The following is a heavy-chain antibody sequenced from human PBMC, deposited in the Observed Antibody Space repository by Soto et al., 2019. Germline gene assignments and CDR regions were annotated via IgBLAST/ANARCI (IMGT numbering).Heavy chain of an antibody. CDR3: ARDEAGYCSSTSCYGPWFDP. V-gene: IGHV1-3*01. J-gene: IGHJ5*02. D-gene: IGHD2-2*01. Sequence: ASVKVSCKSSGYTFTSYSIHWVRQAPGQRLEWMGWINAGNGNTKYSQKFQGRVTITRDTSASTAYMELSSLRSEDTAVYYCARDEAGYCSSTSCYGPWFDPWGQGTLVTVSS. CDR2: INAGNGNT. CDR1: GYTFTSYS.